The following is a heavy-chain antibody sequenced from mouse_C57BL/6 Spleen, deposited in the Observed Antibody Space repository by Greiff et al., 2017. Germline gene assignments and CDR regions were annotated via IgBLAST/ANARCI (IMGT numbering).Heavy chain of an antibody. D-gene: IGHD1-1*01. J-gene: IGHJ4*01. CDR1: GFNIKDDY. CDR3: TLYGPYAMDY. V-gene: IGHV14-4*01. CDR2: IDPENGDT. Sequence: EVQLQESGAELVRPGASVKLSCTASGFNIKDDYMHWVKQRPEQGLEWIGWIDPENGDTEYASKFQGKATITADTSSNTAYLQLSSLTSEDAAVYYCTLYGPYAMDYWGQGTSVTVSS.